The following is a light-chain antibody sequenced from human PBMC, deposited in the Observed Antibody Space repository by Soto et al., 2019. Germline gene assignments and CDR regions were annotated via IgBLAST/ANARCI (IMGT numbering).Light chain of an antibody. CDR2: AAS. CDR1: QSISSY. J-gene: IGKJ1*01. V-gene: IGKV1-8*01. CDR3: QQYYSYPRT. Sequence: IQITQSPSSLSASTGDRVTITCRANQSISSYLAWYQQKPGKAPKLLIYAASTLQSGVPSRFSGSGSGTDFTLTISSLQSEDFAAYYCQQYYSYPRTFGQGTKVDIK.